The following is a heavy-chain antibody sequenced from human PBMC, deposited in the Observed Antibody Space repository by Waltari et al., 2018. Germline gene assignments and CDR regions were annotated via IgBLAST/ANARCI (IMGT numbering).Heavy chain of an antibody. D-gene: IGHD6-13*01. Sequence: EVQLVQSGAEVKKPGESMKISCKGSGYSFSNYWIGWVRQMPGKGLEWMGIIYPGDSDTRYSPSFQGQVTISVDKSIRTAYLQWNSLKASDTAMYYCSRHEYSTSDGDYWGQGTLVTVSS. CDR3: SRHEYSTSDGDY. V-gene: IGHV5-51*01. CDR2: IYPGDSDT. CDR1: GYSFSNYW. J-gene: IGHJ4*02.